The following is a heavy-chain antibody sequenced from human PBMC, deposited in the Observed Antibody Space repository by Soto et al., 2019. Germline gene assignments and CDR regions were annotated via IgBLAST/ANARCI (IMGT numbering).Heavy chain of an antibody. D-gene: IGHD4-4*01. Sequence: GGSLRLSCAASGFTFSSYSMNWVRQAPGRGLEWVSILYRGGYIRYRDSVLGRFTISRDTSKNTLYLQMNYLTVEDTATYYCARPDENSFPSGLDVWGQGTTVTVSS. CDR3: ARPDENSFPSGLDV. CDR1: GFTFSSYS. CDR2: LYRGGYIR. V-gene: IGHV3-NL1*01. J-gene: IGHJ6*02.